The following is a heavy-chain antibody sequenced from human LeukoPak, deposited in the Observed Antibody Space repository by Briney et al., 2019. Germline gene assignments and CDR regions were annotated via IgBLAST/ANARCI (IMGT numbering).Heavy chain of an antibody. Sequence: PGGSLRLSCAASGFTFSSYGMHWVRQAPGKGLEWVAVISYDGSNKYYADSVKGRFTISRDNSKNTLYLQMNSLRAEDTAVYYCAKEGGKEQLVSFDYWGQGTLVTVSS. CDR2: ISYDGSNK. V-gene: IGHV3-30*18. D-gene: IGHD6-6*01. CDR1: GFTFSSYG. CDR3: AKEGGKEQLVSFDY. J-gene: IGHJ4*02.